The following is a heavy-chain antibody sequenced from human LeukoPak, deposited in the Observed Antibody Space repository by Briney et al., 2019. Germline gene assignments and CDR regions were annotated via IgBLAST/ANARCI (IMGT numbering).Heavy chain of an antibody. CDR2: IYTSGST. Sequence: SETLSLTCTVSGGSISSYYWSWIRQPAGKGLEWIGRIYTSGSTNYNPSLKSRVTMSVDTSKNQFSLKLSSVTAADTAVYYCAREFSGTSIAARVFDSWGQGTLVTVSS. CDR1: GGSISSYY. V-gene: IGHV4-4*07. D-gene: IGHD6-6*01. J-gene: IGHJ4*02. CDR3: AREFSGTSIAARVFDS.